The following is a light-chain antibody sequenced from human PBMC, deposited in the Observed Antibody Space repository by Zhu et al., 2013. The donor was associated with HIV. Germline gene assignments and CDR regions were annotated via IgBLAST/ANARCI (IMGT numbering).Light chain of an antibody. CDR3: QQSYSTPPASS. Sequence: DIVMTQSPDSLAVSLGERATINCKSSQTILHSSNNKNYLAWYQQKPGQPPKLLIHWASTRESGVPDRFSGSGSGTDFTLTISSLQAEDFATYYCQQSYSTPPASSFGQGTKLEIK. CDR2: WAS. V-gene: IGKV4-1*01. J-gene: IGKJ2*04. CDR1: QTILHSSNNKNY.